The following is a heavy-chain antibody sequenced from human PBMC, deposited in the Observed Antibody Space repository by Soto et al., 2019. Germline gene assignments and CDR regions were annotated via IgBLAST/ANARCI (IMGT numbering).Heavy chain of an antibody. J-gene: IGHJ6*02. D-gene: IGHD2-15*01. CDR2: INVGNGYT. Sequence: GASVKVSCKASGYTFTPYPIHWVRQAPGQGLEWVGWINVGNGYTASSQKFQGRVTITADESTSTAYMELSSLRSEDTAVYYCARGSRVGCSGGSCYGGYYYYYYGMDVWGQGTTVTVSS. V-gene: IGHV1-3*01. CDR3: ARGSRVGCSGGSCYGGYYYYYYGMDV. CDR1: GYTFTPYP.